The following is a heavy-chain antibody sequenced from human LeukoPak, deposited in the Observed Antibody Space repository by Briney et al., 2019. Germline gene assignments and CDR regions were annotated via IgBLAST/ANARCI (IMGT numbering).Heavy chain of an antibody. J-gene: IGHJ4*02. V-gene: IGHV3-7*01. CDR1: GFTFSSNW. CDR2: IKQDGSEK. CDR3: ARDGLYYDFWSGYSDSYYFDY. Sequence: GGSLRLSCAASGFTFSSNWMSWVRQAPGKGLEWVANIKQDGSEKYYVDSVKGRFTISRDNAKNSLYLQMNSLRAEDTAVYYCARDGLYYDFWSGYSDSYYFDYWGQGTLVTVSS. D-gene: IGHD3-3*01.